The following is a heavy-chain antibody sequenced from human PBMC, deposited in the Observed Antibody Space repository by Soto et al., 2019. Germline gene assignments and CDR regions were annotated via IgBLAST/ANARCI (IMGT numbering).Heavy chain of an antibody. CDR2: NSAYNGNT. J-gene: IGHJ4*02. Sequence: ASVKVSGKASGHTFSSYSVTWVRQAPGQGLEWMGWNSAYNGNTNYAQKLQGRGTMTTDTSTSRGYMEMRSLRSDDTAVYYCARDSSGWSSCDYCGQGSLVTVSS. V-gene: IGHV1-18*01. D-gene: IGHD6-19*01. CDR1: GHTFSSYS. CDR3: ARDSSGWSSCDY.